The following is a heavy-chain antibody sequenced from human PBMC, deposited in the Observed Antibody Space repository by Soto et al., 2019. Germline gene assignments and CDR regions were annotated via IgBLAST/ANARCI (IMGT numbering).Heavy chain of an antibody. J-gene: IGHJ5*02. V-gene: IGHV4-59*01. CDR2: IYYSGST. CDR3: ALGYCSSTSCYRGDNWFDP. Sequence: PSETLSLTCTGSGGSISRYYWSWIRQPPGKGLEWIGYIYYSGSTNYNPSLKSRVTISVDTSKNQFSLKLSSVTAADTAVYYCALGYCSSTSCYRGDNWFDPWGQGTLVTVS. D-gene: IGHD2-2*02. CDR1: GGSISRYY.